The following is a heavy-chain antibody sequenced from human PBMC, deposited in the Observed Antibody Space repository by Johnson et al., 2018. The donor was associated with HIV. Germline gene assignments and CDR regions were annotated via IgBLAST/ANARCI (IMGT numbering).Heavy chain of an antibody. V-gene: IGHV3-30*04. CDR3: ARGSSGSWDAFDI. CDR1: GFTFSSYA. D-gene: IGHD1-26*01. J-gene: IGHJ3*02. CDR2: ISYDGSNK. Sequence: VQLVESGGGLVQPGGSLRLSCAASGFTFSSYAMHWVRQAPGKGLEWVAVISYDGSNKYYADSVKGRFTISRDNSKNTLYLQMNSLRAEDTAVYYCARGSSGSWDAFDIWGQGTMVTVSS.